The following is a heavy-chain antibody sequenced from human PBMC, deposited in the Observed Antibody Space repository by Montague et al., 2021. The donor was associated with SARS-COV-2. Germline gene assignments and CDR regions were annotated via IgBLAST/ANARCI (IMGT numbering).Heavy chain of an antibody. J-gene: IGHJ4*02. CDR2: IYYSGST. CDR1: GGSITSSSYY. CDR3: VEIVGAADY. Sequence: SETLSLTCTVSGGSITSSSYYWGWIRQPPGKGLEWIGWIYYSGSTYYNPSLKSRVTIFVDTSKNQFSLKLSSVTAADTAVYYCVEIVGAADYWGQGTLVTVSS. D-gene: IGHD1-26*01. V-gene: IGHV4-39*01.